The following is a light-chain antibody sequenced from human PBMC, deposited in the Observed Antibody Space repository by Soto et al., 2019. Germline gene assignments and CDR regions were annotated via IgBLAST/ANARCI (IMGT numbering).Light chain of an antibody. Sequence: QSVLTQPPSVSAAPGQKVTISCSGSSSNIGNNYVSWYQQLPGTAPKLLIYETNKRPSGIPDRFSCSKSGTSATLGITGLQTGDEADYDCGTWDSSLSAFYVFGTGTKLTVL. CDR2: ETN. CDR3: GTWDSSLSAFYV. J-gene: IGLJ1*01. V-gene: IGLV1-51*02. CDR1: SSNIGNNY.